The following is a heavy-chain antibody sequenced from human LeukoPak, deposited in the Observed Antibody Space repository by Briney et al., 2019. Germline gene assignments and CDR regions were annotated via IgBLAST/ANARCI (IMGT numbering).Heavy chain of an antibody. CDR2: INHSGST. V-gene: IGHV4-4*02. CDR3: ARAGGYSYGYAY. CDR1: GGSISSSNW. Sequence: SSETLSLTCAVSGGSISSSNWWSWVRQPPGKGLKWIGEINHSGSTNYNPSLKSRVTISVDTSKNQFSLKLSSVTAADTAVYYCARAGGYSYGYAYWGQGTLVTVSS. J-gene: IGHJ4*02. D-gene: IGHD5-18*01.